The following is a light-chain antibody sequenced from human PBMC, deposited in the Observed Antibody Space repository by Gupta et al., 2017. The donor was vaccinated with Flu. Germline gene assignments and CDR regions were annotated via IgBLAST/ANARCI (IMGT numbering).Light chain of an antibody. CDR2: EVT. Sequence: SITISCTGTSSDVGGYNYVSWYQQHPGKAPKLMIYEVTNRPSGVSNRFSGSKSGNTASLTISELQAEDEADYYCSSYTSSSTRVFGGGTKLTVL. CDR3: SSYTSSSTRV. J-gene: IGLJ3*02. CDR1: SSDVGGYNY. V-gene: IGLV2-14*01.